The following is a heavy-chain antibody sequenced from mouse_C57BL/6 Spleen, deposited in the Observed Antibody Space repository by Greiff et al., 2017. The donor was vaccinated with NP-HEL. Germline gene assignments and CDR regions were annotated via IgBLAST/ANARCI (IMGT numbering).Heavy chain of an antibody. CDR1: GFTFTDYY. Sequence: EVMLVESGGGLVQPGGSLSLSCAASGFTFTDYYMSWVRQPPGKALEWLGFIRNKANGYTTEYSASVKGRFTISRDNSQSILYLQMTALSAEDSATYYCARYMTAQATYYFDYWGQGTTLTVSS. V-gene: IGHV7-3*01. CDR3: ARYMTAQATYYFDY. J-gene: IGHJ2*01. D-gene: IGHD3-2*02. CDR2: IRNKANGYTT.